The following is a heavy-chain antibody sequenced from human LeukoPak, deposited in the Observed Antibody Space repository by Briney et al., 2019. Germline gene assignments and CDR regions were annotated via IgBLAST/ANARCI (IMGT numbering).Heavy chain of an antibody. Sequence: GGSLRLSCAASGFTFSSYAMSWVRQAPGKGLEWVANIKQDGSEKYYVDSVKGRFTISRDNAKNSLYLQMDSLRVEDTAEYYCARDPYSGNYGAYYYYYMDVWGKGTTVTVSS. V-gene: IGHV3-7*01. CDR1: GFTFSSYA. D-gene: IGHD1-26*01. CDR2: IKQDGSEK. CDR3: ARDPYSGNYGAYYYYYMDV. J-gene: IGHJ6*03.